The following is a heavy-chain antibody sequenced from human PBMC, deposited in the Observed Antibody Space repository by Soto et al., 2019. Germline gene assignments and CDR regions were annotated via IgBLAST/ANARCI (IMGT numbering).Heavy chain of an antibody. Sequence: EVQLVESGGDLVKPGGSLRLSCAASGFTFNPAWMSWVRQGPGKGLEWVGRTKRKREGGAADYAAPVKGRFTISRADSIRTLSLQMNSLKTEDTAVYYYTAGGDLDIWGQGTLVTVSS. D-gene: IGHD3-9*01. CDR3: TAGGDLDI. J-gene: IGHJ1*01. CDR1: GFTFNPAW. V-gene: IGHV3-15*01. CDR2: TKRKREGGAA.